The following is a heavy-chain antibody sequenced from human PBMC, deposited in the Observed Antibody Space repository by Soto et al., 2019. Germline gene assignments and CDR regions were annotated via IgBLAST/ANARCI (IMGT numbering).Heavy chain of an antibody. CDR1: GFTFSSYA. CDR2: ISGSGGST. CDR3: AKTRDDYYDSSGYYYFWFDP. Sequence: GSLRLSCSASGFTFSSYAMSWVRQAPGKGLEWVSAISGSGGSTYYADSVKGRFTISRDNSKNTLYLQMNSLRAEDTAVYYCAKTRDDYYDSSGYYYFWFDPWGQGTLVTVSS. D-gene: IGHD3-22*01. J-gene: IGHJ5*02. V-gene: IGHV3-23*01.